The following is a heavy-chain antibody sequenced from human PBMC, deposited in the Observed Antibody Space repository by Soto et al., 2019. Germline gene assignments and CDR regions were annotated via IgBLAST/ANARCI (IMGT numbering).Heavy chain of an antibody. CDR3: ARDPGLTGTTSASGGYYYYYMDV. Sequence: ASVKVSCKASGYTFTSYGISWVRQAPGQGLEWMGWISAYNGNTNYAQKLQGRVTMTTDTTTSTAYMELRSLRSDDTAVYYCARDPGLTGTTSASGGYYYYYMDVWGKGTTVTVSS. CDR1: GYTFTSYG. D-gene: IGHD1-7*01. V-gene: IGHV1-18*01. CDR2: ISAYNGNT. J-gene: IGHJ6*03.